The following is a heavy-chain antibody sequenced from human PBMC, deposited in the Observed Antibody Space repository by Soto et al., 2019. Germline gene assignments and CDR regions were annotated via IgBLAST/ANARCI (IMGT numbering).Heavy chain of an antibody. CDR3: ARARWYVAFDV. CDR1: GFFISSGNY. D-gene: IGHD2-15*01. V-gene: IGHV4-38-2*01. CDR2: IFHGGNP. Sequence: PSETLSLTCAVSGFFISSGNYWGWIRKPPGKGLEWIGSIFHGGNPYYNPSQKSRVSISLEMFKNQFSLNLNSVTAAATAVYYGARARWYVAFDVWGQLTVVAV. J-gene: IGHJ3*01.